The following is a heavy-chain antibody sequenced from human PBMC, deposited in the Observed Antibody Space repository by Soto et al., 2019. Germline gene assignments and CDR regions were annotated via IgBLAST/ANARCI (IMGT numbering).Heavy chain of an antibody. CDR1: GLTFSNYA. J-gene: IGHJ4*02. D-gene: IGHD1-7*01. Sequence: LRLSCATSGLTFSNYAMSWVRQAPGGGLEWVSSMSGSSSTTYYADSVKGRFTISRDRSKNTLYLQMSSLRAEDTALYYCAKNQERELPRVIDFWGQGTLVTV. V-gene: IGHV3-23*01. CDR2: MSGSSSTT. CDR3: AKNQERELPRVIDF.